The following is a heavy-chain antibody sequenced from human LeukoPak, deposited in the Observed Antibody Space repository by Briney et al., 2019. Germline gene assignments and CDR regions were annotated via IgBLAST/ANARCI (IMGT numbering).Heavy chain of an antibody. CDR3: ARGPLAGWRYFDY. CDR2: IRYDGSNK. D-gene: IGHD6-19*01. CDR1: GFTFSSYG. V-gene: IGHV3-30*02. Sequence: GGSLRLSCAASGFTFSSYGMHWVRQAPGKGLEWVAFIRYDGSNKYYADSVKGRFTISRDNSKNTLYLQMNSLRAEDTAVYYCARGPLAGWRYFDYWGQGTLVAISS. J-gene: IGHJ4*02.